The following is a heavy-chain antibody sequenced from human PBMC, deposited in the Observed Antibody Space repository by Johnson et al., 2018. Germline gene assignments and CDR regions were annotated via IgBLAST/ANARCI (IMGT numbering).Heavy chain of an antibody. CDR2: IYSEGST. CDR3: ARTTRGAFDL. V-gene: IGHV3-66*02. Sequence: VQLQESGGGLVQPGGSLKLSCAASGFSVSGDYMNWVRQAPGKVLEWVSVIYSEGSTHYVDSVKGRFPVSRDISKNTLYLQMSSLRVEDTAVYFCARTTRGAFDLWGQGTMVTVS. J-gene: IGHJ3*01. D-gene: IGHD4-17*01. CDR1: GFSVSGDY.